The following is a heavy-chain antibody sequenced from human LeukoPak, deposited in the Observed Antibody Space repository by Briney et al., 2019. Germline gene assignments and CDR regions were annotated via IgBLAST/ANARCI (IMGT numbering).Heavy chain of an antibody. CDR2: ISSSSSYI. D-gene: IGHD5-24*01. Sequence: GGSLRLSCAASGFTFSSYSMSWVRQAPGKGLEWVSSISSSSSYIYCADSVKGRFTISRDNAKNSLYPQMNSLRAEDTTMYYCARSESLEGYYFDYWGQGTLVTVSS. J-gene: IGHJ4*02. CDR3: ARSESLEGYYFDY. V-gene: IGHV3-21*01. CDR1: GFTFSSYS.